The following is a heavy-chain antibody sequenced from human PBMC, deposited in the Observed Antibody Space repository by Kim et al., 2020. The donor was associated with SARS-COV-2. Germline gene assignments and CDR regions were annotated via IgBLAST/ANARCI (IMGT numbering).Heavy chain of an antibody. CDR3: ARRSGWYWFDP. V-gene: IGHV5-10-1*01. Sequence: NYSPSFQGHVTISADKSISTAYLQWSSLKASDTAMYYCARRSGWYWFDPWGQGTLVTVSS. D-gene: IGHD6-19*01. J-gene: IGHJ5*02.